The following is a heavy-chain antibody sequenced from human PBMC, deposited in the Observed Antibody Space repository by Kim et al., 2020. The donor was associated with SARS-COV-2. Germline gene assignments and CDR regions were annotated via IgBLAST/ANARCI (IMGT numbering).Heavy chain of an antibody. CDR3: ARERCGGGTCYPFDP. D-gene: IGHD2-15*01. V-gene: IGHV4-59*13. CDR1: GASMDGSY. Sequence: SETLSLTCTVSGASMDGSYWSWIRQPPGKGLEWIGYVHYSGSTNSNPSLKSRVPISMDTSRNQFSLKLSSVTAADTAIYFCARERCGGGTCYPFDPWGQGTLVTVSS. CDR2: VHYSGST. J-gene: IGHJ5*02.